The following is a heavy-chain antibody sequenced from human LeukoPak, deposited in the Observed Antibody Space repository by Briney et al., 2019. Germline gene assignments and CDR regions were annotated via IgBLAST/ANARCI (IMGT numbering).Heavy chain of an antibody. V-gene: IGHV6-1*01. J-gene: IGHJ4*02. D-gene: IGHD5-18*01. CDR2: TYYRSKWYN. CDR1: GDSVSRNSVA. CDR3: AREAVGYSYGYPPFYFDY. Sequence: SQTLSLTCAISGDSVSRNSVAWNWIRQSPSRGLEWLGRTYYRSKWYNDYAVSVKSRVTINPDTSKNQFSLQLNSVTPEDTAVYCCAREAVGYSYGYPPFYFDYWGQGTLVTVSS.